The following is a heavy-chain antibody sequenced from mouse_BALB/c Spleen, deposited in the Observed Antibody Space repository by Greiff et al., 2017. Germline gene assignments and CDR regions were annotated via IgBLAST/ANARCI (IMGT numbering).Heavy chain of an antibody. J-gene: IGHJ3*01. CDR2: ISYDGSN. V-gene: IGHV3-6*02. CDR1: GYSITSGYY. CDR3: ARDRDGYYLSFAY. D-gene: IGHD2-3*01. Sequence: EVHLVESGPGLVKPSQSLSLTCSVTGYSITSGYYWNWIRQFPGNKLEWMGYISYDGSNNYNPSLKNRISITRDTSKNQFFLKLNSVTTEDTATYYGARDRDGYYLSFAYWGQGTLVTVSA.